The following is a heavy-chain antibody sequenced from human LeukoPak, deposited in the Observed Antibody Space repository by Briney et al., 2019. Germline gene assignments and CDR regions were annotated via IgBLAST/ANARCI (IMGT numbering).Heavy chain of an antibody. Sequence: SETLSLTCTVSGDSISSYYWSWIRQPAGKRLEWIGYIYHSGSTNYNPSLKSRVTISADTSKYQFSLKLSSVTAADTAVYYCATGYSSTWYYFDYWGQGTLVTVSS. V-gene: IGHV4-59*01. CDR1: GDSISSYY. D-gene: IGHD6-13*01. CDR2: IYHSGST. J-gene: IGHJ4*02. CDR3: ATGYSSTWYYFDY.